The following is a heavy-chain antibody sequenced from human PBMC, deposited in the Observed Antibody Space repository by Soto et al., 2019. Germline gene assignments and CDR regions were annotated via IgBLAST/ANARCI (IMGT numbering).Heavy chain of an antibody. CDR2: INHSVSI. J-gene: IGHJ4*02. V-gene: IGHV4-34*01. CDR1: GGSFTDYY. D-gene: IGHD3-22*01. Sequence: QVQLQQWGAGLLKPSETLSLTCAVYGGSFTDYYWSWIRQPPGKGLEWIGEINHSVSINYNPSLKSRLIISVDRSKKQFSLKLSSVTAADTAVYYCARGSHYDRSGYYFDYWSQGTLVTVSS. CDR3: ARGSHYDRSGYYFDY.